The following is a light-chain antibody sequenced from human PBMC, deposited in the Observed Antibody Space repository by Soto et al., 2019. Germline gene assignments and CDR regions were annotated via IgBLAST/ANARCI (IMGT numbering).Light chain of an antibody. V-gene: IGKV3-11*01. Sequence: EIVLTQSPATLSLSPGERATLSCRASQSFSTYLAFYQQKPGQAPRLLIYHTSNRAAGIPARFSGSGSGTDFTLTISSLEPEDFAVYYCQQRDNWPPTWTFGQGTKVDI. CDR2: HTS. CDR1: QSFSTY. CDR3: QQRDNWPPTWT. J-gene: IGKJ1*01.